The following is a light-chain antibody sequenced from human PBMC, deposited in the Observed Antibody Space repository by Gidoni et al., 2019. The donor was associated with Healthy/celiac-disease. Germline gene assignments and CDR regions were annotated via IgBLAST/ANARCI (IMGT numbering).Light chain of an antibody. V-gene: IGKV3-11*01. CDR3: QQRSNFIFT. J-gene: IGKJ3*01. CDR2: DAS. CDR1: QSVSSY. Sequence: EIVLTQSPATLSLSPGERATLSCRASQSVSSYLAWYQQKPGQAPRLLIYDASNRATGIPARFSGSGSGTDCTLTISSLEPEDFAVYYCQQRSNFIFTFGPGNKVDIK.